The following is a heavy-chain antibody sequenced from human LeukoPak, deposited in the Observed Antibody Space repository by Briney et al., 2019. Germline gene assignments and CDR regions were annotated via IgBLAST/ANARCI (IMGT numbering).Heavy chain of an antibody. Sequence: GGSLRLSCAASGFTFSSYAMSWVRQAPGKGLEWVSAISGSGGSTYYADSVKGRFTISRDNSKNTLYLQMNSLRAEDTAVYYCAKGVVPAAPRAEYFQHWGQGTLVTVSS. CDR1: GFTFSSYA. V-gene: IGHV3-23*01. CDR2: ISGSGGST. D-gene: IGHD2-2*01. CDR3: AKGVVPAAPRAEYFQH. J-gene: IGHJ1*01.